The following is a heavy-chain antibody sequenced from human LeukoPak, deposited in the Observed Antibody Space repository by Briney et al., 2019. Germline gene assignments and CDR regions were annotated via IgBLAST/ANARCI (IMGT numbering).Heavy chain of an antibody. V-gene: IGHV3-23*01. CDR1: GFTFSSYA. J-gene: IGHJ4*02. Sequence: GGSLRLSCAASGFTFSSYAMSWVRQAPGKGLEWVSAISGSGGSTYYADSVKGRFTISRDNPKNTLYLQMNSLRAEGTAVYYCAKGGKAAAEQYDYWGQGTLVTVSS. CDR2: ISGSGGST. D-gene: IGHD6-13*01. CDR3: AKGGKAAAEQYDY.